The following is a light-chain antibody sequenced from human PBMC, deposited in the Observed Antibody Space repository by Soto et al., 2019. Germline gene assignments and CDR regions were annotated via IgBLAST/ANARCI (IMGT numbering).Light chain of an antibody. J-gene: IGLJ2*01. V-gene: IGLV2-14*01. CDR1: SSDVGAYKY. CDR3: TSYTTSSTLV. Sequence: QSALTQPASVSGSPGQSITISCSGTSSDVGAYKYVSWYQQHPDKAPKLMIYEVSNRPSGVSNRFSGSKSGNTASLTISGLQANDEADYYCTSYTTSSTLVFGGGTKLTVL. CDR2: EVS.